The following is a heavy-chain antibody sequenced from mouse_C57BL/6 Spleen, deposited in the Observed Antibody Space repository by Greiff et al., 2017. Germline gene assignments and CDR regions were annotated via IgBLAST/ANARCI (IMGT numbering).Heavy chain of an antibody. CDR1: GYTFTGYW. CDR2: ILPGRGST. J-gene: IGHJ1*03. CDR3: ARSSYYYGSSYWYFDV. V-gene: IGHV1-9*01. D-gene: IGHD1-1*01. Sequence: QVQLQQSGAELMKPGASVKLSCKATGYTFTGYWLEWVKQRPGHGLEWIGEILPGRGSTNYNEKFKGKATFTADPSSNTAYMQLSSLTTEDSAIYYCARSSYYYGSSYWYFDVWGTGTTVTVSS.